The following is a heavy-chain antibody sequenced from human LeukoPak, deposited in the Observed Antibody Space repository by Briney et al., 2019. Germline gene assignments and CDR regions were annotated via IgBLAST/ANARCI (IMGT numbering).Heavy chain of an antibody. V-gene: IGHV3-23*01. CDR1: GGSFSGYY. J-gene: IGHJ4*02. Sequence: ETLSLTCAVYGGSFSGYYWSWVRQAPGKGLEWVSAISGSGGSTYYADSVKGRFTISRDNSKNTLYLQMNSLRAEDTAVYYCAKASRPTQRYYFDYWGQGTLVTVSS. CDR3: AKASRPTQRYYFDY. CDR2: ISGSGGST. D-gene: IGHD6-25*01.